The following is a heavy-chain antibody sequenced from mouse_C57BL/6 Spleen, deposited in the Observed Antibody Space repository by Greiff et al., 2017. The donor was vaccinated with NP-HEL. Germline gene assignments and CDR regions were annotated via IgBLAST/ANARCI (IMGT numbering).Heavy chain of an antibody. D-gene: IGHD1-1*01. J-gene: IGHJ3*01. CDR1: GYTFTSYG. CDR2: IYPRSGNT. V-gene: IGHV1-81*01. CDR3: ARRGTTEGTWFAY. Sequence: QVQLKESGAELARPGASVKLSCKASGYTFTSYGISWVKQRTGQGLEWIGEIYPRSGNTYYNEKFKGKATLTADKSSSTAYMELRSLTSEDSAVYFCARRGTTEGTWFAYWGQGTLVTVSA.